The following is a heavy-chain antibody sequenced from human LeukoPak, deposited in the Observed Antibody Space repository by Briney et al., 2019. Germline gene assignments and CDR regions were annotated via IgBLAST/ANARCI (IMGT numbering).Heavy chain of an antibody. Sequence: PGGSLRLSCAASGFTFSDYYMSWIRQAPGKGLEWVSYISDSSSTIYYADSVKGRFTISRDNAKNSLYLQMNSLRAEDTAVYYCARPNDCSSTSCYTDAFDFWGQGTMVTVSS. D-gene: IGHD2-2*02. V-gene: IGHV3-11*04. CDR3: ARPNDCSSTSCYTDAFDF. CDR2: ISDSSSTI. J-gene: IGHJ3*01. CDR1: GFTFSDYY.